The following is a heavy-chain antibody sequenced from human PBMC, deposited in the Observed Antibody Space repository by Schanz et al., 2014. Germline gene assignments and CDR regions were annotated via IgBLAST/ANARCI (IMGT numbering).Heavy chain of an antibody. CDR3: ARGGFGEVSYFDY. V-gene: IGHV3-48*01. Sequence: EVQLVESGGGLVQPGGSLRLSCAASGFTFSGYSMNWVRQAPGKGLEWVSAMNESHSTIYYADSVRGRFTISRDNAENTLYLQMNSLSAEDTAVYYCARGGFGEVSYFDYWGQGTLVTVSS. J-gene: IGHJ4*02. CDR2: MNESHSTI. D-gene: IGHD3-10*01. CDR1: GFTFSGYS.